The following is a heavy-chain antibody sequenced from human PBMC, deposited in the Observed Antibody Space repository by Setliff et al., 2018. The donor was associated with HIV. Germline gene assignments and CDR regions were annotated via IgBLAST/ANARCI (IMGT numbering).Heavy chain of an antibody. CDR1: GFTFSNAW. Sequence: GGSLRLSCAASGFTFSNAWMTWVRQAPGKGLEWVGRIKSKTDGGATDYAAPVKGRFSISRDNAKNTLYLQMNSLRAEDTAVYYCARASGCIDGVCYAYSYYALDIWGQGTTVTVSS. V-gene: IGHV3-15*05. CDR2: IKSKTDGGAT. J-gene: IGHJ6*02. D-gene: IGHD2-8*01. CDR3: ARASGCIDGVCYAYSYYALDI.